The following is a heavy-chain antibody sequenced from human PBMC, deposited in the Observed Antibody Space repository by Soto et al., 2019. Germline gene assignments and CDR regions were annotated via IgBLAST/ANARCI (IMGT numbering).Heavy chain of an antibody. J-gene: IGHJ3*02. CDR3: ARDLHYYGSGSYYRDAFDI. Sequence: ASVKVSCKASGYTFTSYGISWVRQATGQGLEWMGWISAYNGNTNYAQKFQGRVTITADESTSTAYMELSSLRSEDTAVYYCARDLHYYGSGSYYRDAFDIWGQGTMVTVSS. CDR1: GYTFTSYG. CDR2: ISAYNGNT. V-gene: IGHV1-18*01. D-gene: IGHD3-10*01.